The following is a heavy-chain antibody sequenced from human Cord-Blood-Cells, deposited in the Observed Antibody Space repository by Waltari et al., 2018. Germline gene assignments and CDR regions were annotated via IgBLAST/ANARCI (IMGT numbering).Heavy chain of an antibody. CDR2: IKQDGSEK. Sequence: EVQLVESGGGLVQPGGSLRLSCAPSGFTFSSSRMSWVRQAPGKGLEWVANIKQDGSEKYYVDSVKGRFTISRDNAKNSLYLQMNSLRAEDTAVYYCARDSPAEYWGQGTLVTVSS. CDR3: ARDSPAEY. V-gene: IGHV3-7*01. CDR1: GFTFSSSR. J-gene: IGHJ4*02.